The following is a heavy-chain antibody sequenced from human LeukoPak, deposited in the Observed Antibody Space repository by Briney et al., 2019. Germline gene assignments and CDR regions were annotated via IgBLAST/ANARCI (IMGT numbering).Heavy chain of an antibody. CDR2: ISGSGRFS. J-gene: IGHJ3*01. V-gene: IGHV3-21*01. D-gene: IGHD3-10*01. CDR1: GFTFSSYG. Sequence: GGSLRLSCAASGFTFSSYGMNWVRQAPGKGLEWVSFISGSGRFSYSADSLKGRFTISRDNAKNSLFLQMNSLRVEDTAVYYCAREDGSGLRAFDVWGQGTMVTVSS. CDR3: AREDGSGLRAFDV.